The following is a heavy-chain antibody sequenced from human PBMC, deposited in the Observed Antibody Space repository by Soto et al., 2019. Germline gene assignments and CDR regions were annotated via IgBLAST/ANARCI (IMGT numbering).Heavy chain of an antibody. Sequence: ASVKVSCKASGYTFTSYDINWVRQATGQGLEWMGWMNPNSGNTGYAQKFQGRVTMTRNTSISTAYMELSSLRSEDTAVYYCARGREGYCSSTSCYSNAFDIWGQGTMVTVSS. D-gene: IGHD2-2*02. CDR3: ARGREGYCSSTSCYSNAFDI. CDR1: GYTFTSYD. CDR2: MNPNSGNT. J-gene: IGHJ3*02. V-gene: IGHV1-8*01.